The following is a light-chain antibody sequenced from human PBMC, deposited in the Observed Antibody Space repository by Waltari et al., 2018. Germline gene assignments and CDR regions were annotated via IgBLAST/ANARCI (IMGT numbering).Light chain of an antibody. V-gene: IGKV4-1*01. CDR2: WSS. CDR1: QSVLYNSNKTNY. J-gene: IGKJ2*01. Sequence: DIVMTPSPDSLAVSLGERATVNCKSSQSVLYNSNKTNYLAWYQQRPGQPPRLLIYWSSIRQSGIPDRFRGSGSATEFTLTITSLQAEDVAVYYCQQYYDVPYTFGQGTKVEI. CDR3: QQYYDVPYT.